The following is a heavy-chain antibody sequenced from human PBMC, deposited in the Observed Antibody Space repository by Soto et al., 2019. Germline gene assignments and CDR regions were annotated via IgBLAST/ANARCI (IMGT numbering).Heavy chain of an antibody. Sequence: PSETLSLTCTVYGRSFSGYYWNWIRQPPGTGLEWIGEINHSGSTNYNPSLKSRVTISVDTSKNQFSLKLTSVTAADTAVYNCARDKITGIFAYWGQGTLVTVS. D-gene: IGHD2-8*02. J-gene: IGHJ4*02. V-gene: IGHV4-34*01. CDR2: INHSGST. CDR1: GRSFSGYY. CDR3: ARDKITGIFAY.